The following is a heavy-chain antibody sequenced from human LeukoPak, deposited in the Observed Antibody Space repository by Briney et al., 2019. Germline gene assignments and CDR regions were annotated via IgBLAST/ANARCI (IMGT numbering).Heavy chain of an antibody. J-gene: IGHJ4*02. CDR1: GFTFSSYS. CDR2: IWCGGINK. D-gene: IGHD6-13*01. CDR3: ARDSRQQLVRELDY. V-gene: IGHV3-33*08. Sequence: GGSLRLSCAASGFTFSSYSMNWVRQAPGKGLEWVAVIWCGGINKNYADSVKGRFTISRDNSKNTVYLQMNSLRAEDTAVYYCARDSRQQLVRELDYWGRGTLVTVSS.